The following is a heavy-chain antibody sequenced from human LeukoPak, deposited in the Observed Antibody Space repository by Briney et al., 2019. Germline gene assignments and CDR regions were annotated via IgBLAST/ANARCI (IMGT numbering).Heavy chain of an antibody. CDR2: IIPILGIA. Sequence: GSSVTVSCKASGGTFSSYAISWVRQAPGQGLEWMGRIIPILGIANYAQKFQGRVTITADKSTSTAYMELSSLRSEATAVYYCARGPADSSNFAYWGQETLVTVSS. J-gene: IGHJ4*02. V-gene: IGHV1-69*04. D-gene: IGHD2-2*01. CDR3: ARGPADSSNFAY. CDR1: GGTFSSYA.